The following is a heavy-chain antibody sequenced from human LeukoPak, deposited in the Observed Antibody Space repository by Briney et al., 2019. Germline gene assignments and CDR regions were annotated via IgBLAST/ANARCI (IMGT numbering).Heavy chain of an antibody. CDR2: ISSSGSTI. Sequence: GGSLRLSCAASGFTFSDYYMSWIRQAPGKGLEWVSYISSSGSTIYYADSVKGRFTISRDNANNSLYRQMNSLRAEDTAVYYCARNGDPFPDYYYYGMDVWGQGTTVTVSS. CDR3: ARNGDPFPDYYYYGMDV. V-gene: IGHV3-11*01. CDR1: GFTFSDYY. D-gene: IGHD4-17*01. J-gene: IGHJ6*02.